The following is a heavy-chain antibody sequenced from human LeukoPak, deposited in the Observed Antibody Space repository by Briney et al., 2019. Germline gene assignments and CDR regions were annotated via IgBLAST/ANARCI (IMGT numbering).Heavy chain of an antibody. CDR1: GGSISSSSHY. D-gene: IGHD3-10*01. Sequence: PSETLSLTCTVSGGSISSSSHYWGWIRQAPGKGLEWIGNIYYSGSTYCNPSLKSRVTISVDTSKNQFSLKLSAVTAADTAVYYCASVRRGFGESSKYYSYYYMDVWGNGTTVTISS. CDR3: ASVRRGFGESSKYYSYYYMDV. CDR2: IYYSGST. J-gene: IGHJ6*03. V-gene: IGHV4-39*01.